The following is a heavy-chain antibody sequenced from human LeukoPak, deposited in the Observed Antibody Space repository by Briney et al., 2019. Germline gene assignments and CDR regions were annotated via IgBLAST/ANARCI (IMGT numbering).Heavy chain of an antibody. J-gene: IGHJ4*02. V-gene: IGHV1-2*04. D-gene: IGHD4-17*01. CDR2: INPNSGGT. CDR1: GYTFTGYY. Sequence: ASVKVSCKASGYTFTGYYMLWVRQAPGQGLEWMGWINPNSGGTNYAQKFQGWVTMTRDTSISTAYMELSRLRSDDTAVYYCARVGIDYGDYLFDYWGQGTLVTVSS. CDR3: ARVGIDYGDYLFDY.